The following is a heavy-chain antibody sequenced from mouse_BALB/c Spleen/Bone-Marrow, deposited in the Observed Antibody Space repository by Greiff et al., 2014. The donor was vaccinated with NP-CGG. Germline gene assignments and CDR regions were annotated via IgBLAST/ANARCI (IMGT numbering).Heavy chain of an antibody. CDR1: GYTFTSYW. V-gene: IGHV1S22*01. D-gene: IGHD1-2*01. J-gene: IGHJ2*01. CDR3: TPRLRY. Sequence: KLSCKASGYTFTSYWMHWVKQRPGQGLEWVGNIHPGSGSTNYDEKFKSKATLTVDTSSSTAYMQLSSLTSEDSGVYYCTPRLRYWGQGTTLTVSS. CDR2: IHPGSGST.